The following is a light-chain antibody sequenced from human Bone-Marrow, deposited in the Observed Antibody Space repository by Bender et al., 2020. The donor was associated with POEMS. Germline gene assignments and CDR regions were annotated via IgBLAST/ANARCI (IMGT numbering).Light chain of an antibody. CDR3: QAWDTYSVI. CDR1: DLGDKY. Sequence: SYEVTQPPSVSVSPGQTASITCSGDDLGDKYVAWYQQKPGQSPVLVIYQDNKRPSGIPERFSGSNSGNTATLTISGTQAMVEADYYCQAWDTYSVIFGGGTKLTVL. J-gene: IGLJ2*01. CDR2: QDN. V-gene: IGLV3-1*01.